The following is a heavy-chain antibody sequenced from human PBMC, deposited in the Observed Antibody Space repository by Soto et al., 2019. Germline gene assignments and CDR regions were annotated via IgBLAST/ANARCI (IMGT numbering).Heavy chain of an antibody. D-gene: IGHD3-9*01. CDR3: ARVGPITIFYLGRWFDP. V-gene: IGHV1-18*04. J-gene: IGHJ5*02. Sequence: GASVKVSCKASGYTLTSYGISWVRQAPGQGLEWMGWISAYNGNTNYAQKLQGRVTMTTDTSTSTAYMELRSLRYDDTAVYYCARVGPITIFYLGRWFDPWGQGALVTVSS. CDR1: GYTLTSYG. CDR2: ISAYNGNT.